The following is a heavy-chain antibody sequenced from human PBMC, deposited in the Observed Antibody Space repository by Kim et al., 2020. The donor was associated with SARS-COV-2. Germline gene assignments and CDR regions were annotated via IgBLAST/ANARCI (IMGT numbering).Heavy chain of an antibody. CDR1: GGSISSSSYY. J-gene: IGHJ4*02. D-gene: IGHD3-10*01. CDR3: ARIHPDYGSGSSLDY. V-gene: IGHV4-39*01. CDR2: IYYSGST. Sequence: SETLSLTCTVSGGSISSSSYYWGWIRQPPGKGLEWIGSIYYSGSTYYNPSLKSRVTISVDTSKNQFSLKLSSVTAADTAVYYCARIHPDYGSGSSLDYWGQGTLVTVSS.